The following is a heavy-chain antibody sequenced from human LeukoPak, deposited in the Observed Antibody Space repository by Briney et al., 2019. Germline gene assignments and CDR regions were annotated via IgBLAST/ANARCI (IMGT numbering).Heavy chain of an antibody. J-gene: IGHJ4*02. CDR1: GGSISSYY. V-gene: IGHV4-59*01. D-gene: IGHD7-27*01. CDR3: ARDTLAGGILDY. Sequence: SETLSLTCTVSGGSISSYYWSWIRQPPGKGLEWIGYTYYSGSTNYNPSLKSRVTISVDTSKNQFSLKLSSVTAADTAVYYCARDTLAGGILDYWGQGTLVTVSS. CDR2: TYYSGST.